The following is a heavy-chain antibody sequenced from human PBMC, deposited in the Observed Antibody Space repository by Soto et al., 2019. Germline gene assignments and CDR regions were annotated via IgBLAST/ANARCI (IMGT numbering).Heavy chain of an antibody. J-gene: IGHJ4*02. CDR2: ISSTTHYI. CDR3: ARESEDLTSNFDY. Sequence: GGSLRLSFAASGFTFTRYSMNWVRQSPGKGLEWVSSISSTTHYIYYADSMRGRFTISRDNAKNAVYLEMNSLRAEDTAVYYCARESEDLTSNFDYWGQGTLVTVSS. V-gene: IGHV3-21*06. CDR1: GFTFTRYS.